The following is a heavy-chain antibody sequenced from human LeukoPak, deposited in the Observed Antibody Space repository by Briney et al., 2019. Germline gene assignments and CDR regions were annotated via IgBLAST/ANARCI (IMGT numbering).Heavy chain of an antibody. CDR3: ARGPGIAVAGVFDY. Sequence: ASVKVSCKASGYTFTSYGINWVRQAPGQGLEWMGWISGHNGHTNYVQKMQDRVTMTTDTSTNTAYMELRNLTSDDTAVYYCARGPGIAVAGVFDYRGQGSLVTVSS. CDR1: GYTFTSYG. J-gene: IGHJ4*02. V-gene: IGHV1-18*04. CDR2: ISGHNGHT. D-gene: IGHD6-19*01.